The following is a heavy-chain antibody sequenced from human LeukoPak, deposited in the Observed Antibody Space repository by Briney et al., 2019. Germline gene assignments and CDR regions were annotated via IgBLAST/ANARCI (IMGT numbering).Heavy chain of an antibody. V-gene: IGHV4-59*11. Sequence: PSETLSLTCSVSGGSISSHYWSWIRQPPGKGLEWIGYIYYSGSTNYNPSLKSRVTISVDTSKNQFSLQLSSVTAADTAVYYCAREAIVPAATIGYFDYLGQGTLVNVSS. CDR3: AREAIVPAATIGYFDY. CDR2: IYYSGST. CDR1: GGSISSHY. D-gene: IGHD2-2*01. J-gene: IGHJ4*02.